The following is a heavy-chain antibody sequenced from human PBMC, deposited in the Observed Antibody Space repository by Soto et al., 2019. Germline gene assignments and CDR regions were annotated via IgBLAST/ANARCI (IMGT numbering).Heavy chain of an antibody. Sequence: QVQVVQSGPELKKPGASVKVSCKAQGYIFTKYGIGWVRQAPGHGLEWMGLINVYNGDRKVAQKFQDRVSMTTDTATDIAYIELKSLRSGDTAVYYCARLQLGGDRMLNWFDPWGQGTLVTVSS. D-gene: IGHD2-21*02. CDR2: INVYNGDR. V-gene: IGHV1-18*01. J-gene: IGHJ5*02. CDR1: GYIFTKYG. CDR3: ARLQLGGDRMLNWFDP.